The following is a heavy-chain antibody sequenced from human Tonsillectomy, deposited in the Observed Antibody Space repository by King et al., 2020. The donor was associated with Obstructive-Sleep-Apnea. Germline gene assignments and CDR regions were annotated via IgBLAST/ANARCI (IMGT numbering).Heavy chain of an antibody. D-gene: IGHD3-9*01. CDR2: ISGSGDST. Sequence: VQLVESGGGLEQPGGSLRLSCAASGFTFSSYALSWVRQAPGKGLEWVSGISGSGDSTYYADSVKGRFTISRDNSMNTLYLQMSSLRAEDTAVYYCAKPYDILTGGFDYWGQGTLVTVSS. CDR3: AKPYDILTGGFDY. CDR1: GFTFSSYA. J-gene: IGHJ4*02. V-gene: IGHV3-23*04.